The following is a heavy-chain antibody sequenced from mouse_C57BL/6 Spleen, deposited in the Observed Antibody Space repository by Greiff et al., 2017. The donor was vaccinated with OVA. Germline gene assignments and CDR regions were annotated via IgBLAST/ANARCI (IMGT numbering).Heavy chain of an antibody. V-gene: IGHV3-6*01. CDR1: GYSITSGYY. J-gene: IGHJ1*03. Sequence: ESGPGLVKPSQSLSLTCSVTGYSITSGYYWNWIRQFPGNKLEWLGYISYDGSNKYNPSLKNRISFTRDTSKNQFFLKLNSVTTEDTATYYCARENDGYYWYFDVWGTGTTVTVSS. CDR3: ARENDGYYWYFDV. CDR2: ISYDGSN. D-gene: IGHD2-3*01.